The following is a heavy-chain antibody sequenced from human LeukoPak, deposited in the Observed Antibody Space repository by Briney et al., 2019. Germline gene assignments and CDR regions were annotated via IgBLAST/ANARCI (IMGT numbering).Heavy chain of an antibody. Sequence: SETLSLTCTVSGGSISSGGYYWSWIRQHPGKGLEWIGYIYYSGSTYYNPSLKSRVTISVDTSKNQFSLKLSSVTAADTAVYYCARDQGYYDSSGSDGAFYIWGQETMVTVSS. V-gene: IGHV4-31*03. J-gene: IGHJ3*02. CDR2: IYYSGST. D-gene: IGHD3-22*01. CDR3: ARDQGYYDSSGSDGAFYI. CDR1: GGSISSGGYY.